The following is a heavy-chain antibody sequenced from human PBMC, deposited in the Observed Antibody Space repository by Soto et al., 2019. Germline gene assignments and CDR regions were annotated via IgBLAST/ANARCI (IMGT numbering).Heavy chain of an antibody. CDR3: ARFSKRITIFGVAVNWFDP. CDR1: GGSISSSSYY. CDR2: IYYSGST. J-gene: IGHJ5*02. Sequence: QLQLQESGPGLVKPSETLSLTCTVSGGSISSSSYYWGWIRQPPGKGLEWIGSIYYSGSTYYNPSLKSRVTLSVDTSKNQFSLKLSTVTAADTAVYYCARFSKRITIFGVAVNWFDPWGQGTLVTVSS. D-gene: IGHD3-3*01. V-gene: IGHV4-39*01.